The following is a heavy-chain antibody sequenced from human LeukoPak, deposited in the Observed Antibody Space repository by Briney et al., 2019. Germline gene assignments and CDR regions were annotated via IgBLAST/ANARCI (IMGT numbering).Heavy chain of an antibody. Sequence: GGSPRLSCAASGFTFSSYWMHWVRQAPGKGLVWVSRINSDGSSTSYADSVKGRFTISRDNAKNTLYLKMNSLRAEDAAVYYCAGGDYEHQAYWGQGTLVTVSS. V-gene: IGHV3-74*01. CDR1: GFTFSSYW. CDR3: AGGDYEHQAY. J-gene: IGHJ4*02. D-gene: IGHD4-17*01. CDR2: INSDGSST.